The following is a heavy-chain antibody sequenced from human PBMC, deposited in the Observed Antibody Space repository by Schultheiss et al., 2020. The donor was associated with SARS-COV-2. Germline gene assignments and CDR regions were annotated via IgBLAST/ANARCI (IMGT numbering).Heavy chain of an antibody. D-gene: IGHD3-16*02. CDR1: GFTFSSYS. V-gene: IGHV3-48*04. CDR2: ISSSGSTT. Sequence: GGSLRLSCAASGFTFSSYSMNWVRQAPGKGLEWVSYISSSGSTTYDADSVKGRFTISRDNAKNSLYLQMNSLRAEDTAVYYCARRYESYRLNDAFDIWGQGTMVTVSS. CDR3: ARRYESYRLNDAFDI. J-gene: IGHJ3*02.